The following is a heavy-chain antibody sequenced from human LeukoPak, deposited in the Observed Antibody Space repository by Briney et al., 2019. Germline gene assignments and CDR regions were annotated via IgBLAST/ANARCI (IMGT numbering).Heavy chain of an antibody. CDR2: ISSSSSYI. Sequence: GRSPRLSCAASGFTFSSYRMNWVRQAPGKGLEWVSSISSSSSYIYYADSVKGRFTISRDNAKNSLYLQMNSLRAEDTAVYYCARDPRGGPFDYWGQGTLVTVSS. CDR3: ARDPRGGPFDY. CDR1: GFTFSSYR. V-gene: IGHV3-21*01. J-gene: IGHJ4*02. D-gene: IGHD1-26*01.